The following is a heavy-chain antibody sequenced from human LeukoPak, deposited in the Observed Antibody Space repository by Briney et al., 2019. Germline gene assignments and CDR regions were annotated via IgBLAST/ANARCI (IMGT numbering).Heavy chain of an antibody. CDR1: GFTFSDCD. D-gene: IGHD6-25*01. CDR3: GKAFPPLRVAAAGDY. V-gene: IGHV3-69-1*01. J-gene: IGHJ4*02. Sequence: GESLRLSCTASGFTFSDCDMNWFRQAPGKGLQCCADSAKGRFTISRDNAKNSLYLQMDNLRADDTAVYYCGKAFPPLRVAAAGDYWGQGSLVAVST.